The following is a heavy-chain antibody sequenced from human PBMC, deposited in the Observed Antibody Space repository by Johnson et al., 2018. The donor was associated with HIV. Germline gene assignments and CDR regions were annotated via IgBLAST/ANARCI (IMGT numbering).Heavy chain of an antibody. CDR2: IYNDGSRT. J-gene: IGHJ3*01. Sequence: EQLVESGGGLVQPGGSLRLSCAASGFAFRTYWMVWVRQVPGKRPVWVARIYNDGSRTTYADSVRGRFPHSRDNAKYTVDLQMNSLRVEDTAVYYCAKVDCGGDTCAGYDPFDLWGQGTLVTVSS. CDR3: AKVDCGGDTCAGYDPFDL. D-gene: IGHD2-21*01. CDR1: GFAFRTYW. V-gene: IGHV3-74*03.